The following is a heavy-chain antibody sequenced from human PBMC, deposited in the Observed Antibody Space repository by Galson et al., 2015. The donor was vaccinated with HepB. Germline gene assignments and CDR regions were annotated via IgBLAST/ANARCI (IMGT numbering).Heavy chain of an antibody. V-gene: IGHV3-NL1*01. CDR2: IYSGGST. D-gene: IGHD3-10*01. CDR1: GFTFSSYG. Sequence: SLRLSCAASGFTFSSYGMHWVRQAPGKGLEWVSVIYSGGSTYYADSVKGRFTISRHNSKNTLYLQMNSLRAEDTAVYYCASLTVPYYYGSGSAPDIWGQGTMVTVSS. J-gene: IGHJ3*02. CDR3: ASLTVPYYYGSGSAPDI.